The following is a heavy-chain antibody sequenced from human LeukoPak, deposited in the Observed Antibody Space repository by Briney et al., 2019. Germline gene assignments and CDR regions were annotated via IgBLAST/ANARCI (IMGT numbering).Heavy chain of an antibody. D-gene: IGHD3-10*01. J-gene: IGHJ4*02. CDR2: IDPSDSYT. Sequence: GESLQISCQGSGSSFTSYWISWVRQMPGKGLEWMGRIDPSDSYTNYSPSFQGHVTISADKSISTAYLQWSSLKASDTAMYCCARLSYYYGSGSYALGYWGQGTLVTVSS. V-gene: IGHV5-10-1*01. CDR1: GSSFTSYW. CDR3: ARLSYYYGSGSYALGY.